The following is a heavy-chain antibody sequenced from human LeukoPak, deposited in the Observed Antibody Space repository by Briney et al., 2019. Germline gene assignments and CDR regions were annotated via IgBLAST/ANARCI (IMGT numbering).Heavy chain of an antibody. CDR2: IGSRGTTI. CDR1: GFTFRSYE. D-gene: IGHD3-22*01. V-gene: IGHV3-48*03. CDR3: ARVPYDSSGYYFDY. Sequence: PGGSLRLSCAASGFTFRSYEMNWVRQAPGKGLEWISYIGSRGTTIYYADSVKGRFTISRDNAKNSLYLQMNSLRAEDTAVYYCARVPYDSSGYYFDYWGQGTLVTVSS. J-gene: IGHJ4*02.